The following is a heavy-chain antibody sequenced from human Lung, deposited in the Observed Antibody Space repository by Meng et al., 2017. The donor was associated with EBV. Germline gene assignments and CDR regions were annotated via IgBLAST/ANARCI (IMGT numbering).Heavy chain of an antibody. CDR1: GGSVDSGAYY. J-gene: IGHJ4*02. V-gene: IGHV4-31*03. CDR3: ARLRLVWMFDY. Sequence: LLHESGSGLVKPSQTRSLTCTGSGGSVDSGAYYWSWLRQRPGKGLEWIGYIYYSGSTFYTPSLKSRATLSVDTSKNQFSLKLNSVTAADTAVYYCARLRLVWMFDYWGQGALVTVSS. CDR2: IYYSGST. D-gene: IGHD6-19*01.